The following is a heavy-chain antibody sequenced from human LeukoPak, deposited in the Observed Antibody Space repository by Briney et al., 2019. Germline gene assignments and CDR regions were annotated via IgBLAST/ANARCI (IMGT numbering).Heavy chain of an antibody. J-gene: IGHJ4*02. Sequence: GGSLRLSCAASGFTFSSYAMSWVRQAPGKGLEGVSTISGSGSGGSTYYADSVKGRFTISRDNSKDTLYLQMNSLRAEDTAVHYCAKLLAVTNSYYFNYWGQGTLVTVSS. V-gene: IGHV3-23*01. CDR2: ISGSGSGGST. D-gene: IGHD6-19*01. CDR1: GFTFSSYA. CDR3: AKLLAVTNSYYFNY.